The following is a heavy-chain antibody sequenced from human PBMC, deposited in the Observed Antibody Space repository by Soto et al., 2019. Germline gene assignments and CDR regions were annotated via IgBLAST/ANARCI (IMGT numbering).Heavy chain of an antibody. CDR2: ISPMFGAA. Sequence: QVQLVQSGAEMKKPGSSVKVSCQSSGGTFNTYAMNWVRQAPGQGPEWMGDISPMFGAANYAPTFQGRVTITADESTGTSYMQLSSLTSEVTALYFCAREVQVHTPAFVYWGQGTLVTVSS. V-gene: IGHV1-69*19. CDR3: AREVQVHTPAFVY. J-gene: IGHJ4*02. CDR1: GGTFNTYA. D-gene: IGHD3-10*01.